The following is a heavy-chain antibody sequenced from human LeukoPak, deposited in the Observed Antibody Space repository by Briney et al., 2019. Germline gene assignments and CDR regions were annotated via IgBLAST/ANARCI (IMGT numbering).Heavy chain of an antibody. Sequence: GGSLRLSCAASGFTFSAHSMNWVRQAPGKGLEWVASISSRSSYIYYGGSVKGRFAVSRDNARNSVYLQMNSLRVEDTAVYYCVRRAVSGEEALDFDYWGQGTLVTVSS. CDR2: ISSRSSYI. D-gene: IGHD6-19*01. CDR3: VRRAVSGEEALDFDY. J-gene: IGHJ4*02. V-gene: IGHV3-21*01. CDR1: GFTFSAHS.